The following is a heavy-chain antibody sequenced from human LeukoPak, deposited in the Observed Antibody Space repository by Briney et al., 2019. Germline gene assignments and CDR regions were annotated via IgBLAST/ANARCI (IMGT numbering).Heavy chain of an antibody. V-gene: IGHV3-48*01. Sequence: PGGSLRLSCAASGFTFNSCSMKWVRQAPGKGLEWISYLSRSGSTIYYAASVKGRFTISRDNAKNSLYLQMNSLRAEDTAVYYCARIWDGYSGSDYWGQGTLVTVSS. CDR2: LSRSGSTI. D-gene: IGHD1-26*01. CDR1: GFTFNSCS. J-gene: IGHJ4*02. CDR3: ARIWDGYSGSDY.